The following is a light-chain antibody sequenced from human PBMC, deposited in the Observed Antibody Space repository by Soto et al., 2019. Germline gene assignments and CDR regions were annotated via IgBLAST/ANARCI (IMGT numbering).Light chain of an antibody. J-gene: IGLJ2*01. CDR1: SSNIGAGYD. CDR2: VNS. V-gene: IGLV1-40*01. Sequence: QSALTQPPSVSGAPGQRVTISCTGSSSNIGAGYDVHWYQQLPGTAPKLLIYVNSNRPSGVPDRFSGAKSGTSASLAITGLQADDEADYYCQSYDSSLSAVVFGGGTKLTVL. CDR3: QSYDSSLSAVV.